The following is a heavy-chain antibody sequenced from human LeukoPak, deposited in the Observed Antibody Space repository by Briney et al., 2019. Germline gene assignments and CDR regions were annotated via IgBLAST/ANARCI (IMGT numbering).Heavy chain of an antibody. CDR1: GFTVSSDY. CDR3: ARSWFDP. J-gene: IGHJ5*02. V-gene: IGHV3-53*05. Sequence: GGSLRLSCAASGFTVSSDYMSWVRQAPGKGLEWVSVIYSGGSTYYADSVKARFTISRDKSKNTVYLQMNSLRFEDTAMYYCARSWFDPWGQGTLVTVSS. CDR2: IYSGGST.